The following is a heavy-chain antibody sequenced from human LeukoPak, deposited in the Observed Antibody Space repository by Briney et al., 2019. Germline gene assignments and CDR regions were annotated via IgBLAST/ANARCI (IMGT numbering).Heavy chain of an antibody. CDR2: IYYSGST. CDR3: ARHGYSSGGSCYSLDYYYMDV. D-gene: IGHD2-15*01. V-gene: IGHV4-59*08. CDR1: GGSISSYY. Sequence: PSETLSLTCTVSGGSISSYYWSWIRQPPGKGLEWIGYIYYSGSTNYNPSLKSRVTISVDTSKNQFSLKLSSVTAADTAVYYCARHGYSSGGSCYSLDYYYMDVWGKGTTLTVSS. J-gene: IGHJ6*03.